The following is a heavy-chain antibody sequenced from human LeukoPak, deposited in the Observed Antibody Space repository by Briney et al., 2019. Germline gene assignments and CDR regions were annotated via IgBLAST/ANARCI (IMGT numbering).Heavy chain of an antibody. V-gene: IGHV3-7*01. CDR1: GFTFSGYW. CDR3: ARNAFDI. CDR2: INQDGGEK. Sequence: GGSLRLSCAASGFTFSGYWMSWVRQAPGKGLEWVANINQDGGEKSYGDSVKGRFTISRDNAKNSLYLQMNSLRAEDTAVYYCARNAFDIWGQGTMVTVSS. J-gene: IGHJ3*02.